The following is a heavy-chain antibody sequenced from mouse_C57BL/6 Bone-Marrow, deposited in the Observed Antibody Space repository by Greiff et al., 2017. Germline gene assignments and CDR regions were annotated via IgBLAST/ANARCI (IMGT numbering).Heavy chain of an antibody. J-gene: IGHJ2*01. Sequence: VQLQQPGAELVRPGTSVKLSCKASGYTFTSYWMHWVKQRPGQGLEWIGVIDPSDSYTNYNQKFKGKATLTVDTSSSTAYMQLSSLTSEDSAVDYCARGAGTHYWGQGTTLTVSS. D-gene: IGHD4-1*01. CDR2: IDPSDSYT. V-gene: IGHV1-59*01. CDR3: ARGAGTHY. CDR1: GYTFTSYW.